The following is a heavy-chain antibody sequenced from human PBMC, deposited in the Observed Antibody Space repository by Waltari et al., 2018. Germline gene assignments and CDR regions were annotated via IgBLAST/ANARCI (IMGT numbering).Heavy chain of an antibody. CDR3: AKPQWLSPDAFDI. Sequence: EVQLVESGGGLVQPGRSLRLSCAASGFTFDDYAVHWVRQAPGKCLGWVSGISWNSGRVVYADSVKGRFTISRDNAKNSLHLQMNSLRAEDTALYYCAKPQWLSPDAFDIWGQGTMVTVSS. D-gene: IGHD6-19*01. V-gene: IGHV3-9*01. CDR1: GFTFDDYA. J-gene: IGHJ3*02. CDR2: ISWNSGRV.